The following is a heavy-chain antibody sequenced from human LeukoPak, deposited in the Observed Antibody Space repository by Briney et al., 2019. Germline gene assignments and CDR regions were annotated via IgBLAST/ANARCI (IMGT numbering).Heavy chain of an antibody. Sequence: NTAGSLRFSCAAYGFTFSDYYMSWIRQAPGKGLEWVSYISSSDSTIYYADSVKGRFTTSRDNAKNSLYLQMNSLRAEDTAVYYCAKDFSDDSSGYPDYWGQGTLVTVSS. J-gene: IGHJ4*02. CDR1: GFTFSDYY. CDR2: ISSSDSTI. CDR3: AKDFSDDSSGYPDY. V-gene: IGHV3-11*04. D-gene: IGHD3-22*01.